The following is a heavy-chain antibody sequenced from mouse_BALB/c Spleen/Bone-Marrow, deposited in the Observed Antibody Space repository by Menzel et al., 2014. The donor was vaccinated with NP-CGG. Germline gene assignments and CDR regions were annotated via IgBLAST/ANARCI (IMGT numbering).Heavy chain of an antibody. V-gene: IGHV14-3*02. Sequence: VQLQQSGAELVKPGASVKLSCTASDFNIKDTYMHWVKQRPEQGLEWIGRVDPAIGNTKYAPKFQGKATITADTSPNAAYLHLSSLTSEDTAVYYCVREGRIYYFDYWGQGTTLTVSS. J-gene: IGHJ2*01. D-gene: IGHD1-1*01. CDR3: VREGRIYYFDY. CDR1: DFNIKDTY. CDR2: VDPAIGNT.